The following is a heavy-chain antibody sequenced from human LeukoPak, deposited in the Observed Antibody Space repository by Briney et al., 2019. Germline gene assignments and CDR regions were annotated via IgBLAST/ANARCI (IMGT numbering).Heavy chain of an antibody. CDR2: INTDGTVT. CDR3: ATKQWLAPPPDS. CDR1: GFTFSKYW. V-gene: IGHV3-74*01. Sequence: GGSLRPSCAPSGFTFSKYWMLWVRQAREEGLESVSRINTDGTVTTYADSVKGRFTVSRDNADNTMFLQMNSVRDEDTAVYYCATKQWLAPPPDSWGQGTPVTVSS. D-gene: IGHD6-19*01. J-gene: IGHJ4*02.